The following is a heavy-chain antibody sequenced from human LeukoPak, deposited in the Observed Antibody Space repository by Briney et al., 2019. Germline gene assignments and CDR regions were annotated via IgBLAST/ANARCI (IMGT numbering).Heavy chain of an antibody. CDR2: ISSSSSYI. CDR1: GFTFSSYS. V-gene: IGHV3-21*01. Sequence: GGSLRLSCAASGFTFSSYSMNWVRQAPGKGLEWVSSISSSSSYIYYADSVKGRFTISRDNAKNSLYLQMNSLRAEDTAVYYCARECSGGSCYFDYWGQGTLDTVSS. J-gene: IGHJ4*02. CDR3: ARECSGGSCYFDY. D-gene: IGHD2-15*01.